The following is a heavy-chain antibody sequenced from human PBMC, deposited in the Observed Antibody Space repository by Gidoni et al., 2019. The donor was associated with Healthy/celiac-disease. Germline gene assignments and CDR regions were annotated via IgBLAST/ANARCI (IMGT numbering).Heavy chain of an antibody. J-gene: IGHJ6*02. Sequence: EVQLVESGGGLVKPGGSLRLSCAASGFTFSSYSMNWVRQAPGKGLEWVSSISSSSSYIYYADSVKGRFTISRDNAKNSLYLQMNSLRAEDTAVYYCARDKGGGNSRSMNYYYYGMDVWGQGTTVTVSS. CDR2: ISSSSSYI. CDR3: ARDKGGGNSRSMNYYYYGMDV. CDR1: GFTFSSYS. D-gene: IGHD2-21*02. V-gene: IGHV3-21*01.